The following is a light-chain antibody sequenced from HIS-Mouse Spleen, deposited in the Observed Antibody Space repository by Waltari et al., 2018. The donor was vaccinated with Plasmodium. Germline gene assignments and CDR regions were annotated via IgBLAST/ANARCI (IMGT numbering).Light chain of an antibody. J-gene: IGLJ2*01. CDR3: QVWDSSTVV. Sequence: SYELTQPLSVSVALGQTARITCGGHNIGSKNVHWYQQKPGQAPVVVIYRDSNRPSGIPGQFSGSNSGNTATLTLSRAQAGDEADYYCQVWDSSTVVFGGGTKLTVL. CDR1: NIGSKN. V-gene: IGLV3-9*01. CDR2: RDS.